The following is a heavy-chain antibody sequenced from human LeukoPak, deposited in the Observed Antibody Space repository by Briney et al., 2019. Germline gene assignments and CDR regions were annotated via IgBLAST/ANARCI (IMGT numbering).Heavy chain of an antibody. J-gene: IGHJ4*02. CDR1: GFTFSNAW. V-gene: IGHV3-15*01. D-gene: IGHD3-22*01. Sequence: GGSLRLSCAASGFTFSNAWTSWVRQAPGKGLEWVGRIKSKTDGGTTDYAAPVKGRFTISRDDSKNTLYLQMNSLKTEDTAVYYCTTGADYYDSSGYYTYSLLAFDYWGQGTLVTVSS. CDR3: TTGADYYDSSGYYTYSLLAFDY. CDR2: IKSKTDGGTT.